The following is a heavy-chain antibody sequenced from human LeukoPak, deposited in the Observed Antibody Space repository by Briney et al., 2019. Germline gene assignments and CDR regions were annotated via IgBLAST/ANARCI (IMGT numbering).Heavy chain of an antibody. D-gene: IGHD1-26*01. CDR3: TRHLFSE. CDR1: GFTISDHY. Sequence: PGGPLRLSCAASGFTISDHYMDWVRQAPGKGLEWVGRSRNKADSYTTYYAASVKGRFTISRDDSKNSPYLQMNSLKAEDTAVYYCTRHLFSEWGQGTLVTVS. CDR2: SRNKADSYTT. V-gene: IGHV3-72*01. J-gene: IGHJ4*02.